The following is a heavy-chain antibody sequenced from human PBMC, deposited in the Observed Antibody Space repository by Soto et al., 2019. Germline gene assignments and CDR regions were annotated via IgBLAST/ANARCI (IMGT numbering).Heavy chain of an antibody. V-gene: IGHV4-34*01. CDR1: GGSFSGYY. D-gene: IGHD5-12*01. CDR3: ARVKRVIVATKRVSLYYGMDV. J-gene: IGHJ6*02. Sequence: SETLSLTCAVYGGSFSGYYWSWIRQPPGKGLEWIGEINHSGSTNYNPSLKSRVTISVDTSKNQFSLKLSSVTAADTAVYYCARVKRVIVATKRVSLYYGMDVWGQGTTVTVSS. CDR2: INHSGST.